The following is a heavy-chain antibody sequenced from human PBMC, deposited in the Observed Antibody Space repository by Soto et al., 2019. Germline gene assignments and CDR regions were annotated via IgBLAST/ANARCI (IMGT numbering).Heavy chain of an antibody. CDR1: GYIFGNHW. D-gene: IGHD3-3*01. J-gene: IGHJ6*02. CDR3: ARHGPRGWSGWTSEYYYGMDV. V-gene: IGHV5-10-1*01. Sequence: GESLKISCKGSGYIFGNHWIGWVRQKPGKGLEWMGRIDPSDSYTNYSPSFQGHVTITADKSISTANLQWSSLKASDTSMYYCARHGPRGWSGWTSEYYYGMDVWGQGTTVTVSS. CDR2: IDPSDSYT.